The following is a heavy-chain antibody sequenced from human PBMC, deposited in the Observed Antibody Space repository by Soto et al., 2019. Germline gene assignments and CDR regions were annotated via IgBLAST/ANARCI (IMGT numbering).Heavy chain of an antibody. CDR1: GGSISSGGYY. D-gene: IGHD2-15*01. V-gene: IGHV4-31*01. CDR3: ARDCSGGSCYSGFDY. Sequence: QVQLQESGPGLVKPSQTLSLTCTVSGGSISSGGYYWSWIRQHPGKGLEWVGYIYYSGSTYDNPSLKSLVTISVDTSKNQFSLKLSSVTAADTAVYYWARDCSGGSCYSGFDYWGQGTLVTVSS. J-gene: IGHJ4*02. CDR2: IYYSGST.